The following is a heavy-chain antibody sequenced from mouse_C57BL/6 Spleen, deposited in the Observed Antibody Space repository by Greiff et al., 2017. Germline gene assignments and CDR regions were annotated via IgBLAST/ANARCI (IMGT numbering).Heavy chain of an antibody. D-gene: IGHD2-3*01. J-gene: IGHJ2*01. Sequence: QVHVKQPGAELVKPGASVKMSCKASGYTFTSYWITWVKQRPGQGLEWIGDIYPGSGSTNYNEKFKSKATLTVDTSSSTAYMQLSSLTSEDSAVYYCARWLLRFDYFDYWGQGTTLTVSS. V-gene: IGHV1-55*01. CDR2: IYPGSGST. CDR3: ARWLLRFDYFDY. CDR1: GYTFTSYW.